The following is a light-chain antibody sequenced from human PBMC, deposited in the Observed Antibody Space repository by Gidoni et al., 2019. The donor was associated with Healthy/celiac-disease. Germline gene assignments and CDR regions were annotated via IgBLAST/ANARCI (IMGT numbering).Light chain of an antibody. V-gene: IGKV3-15*01. CDR2: GAS. CDR3: QQYNNWPPLT. Sequence: EIAMTQSSATLSVSPGERATLSCRASQSVSSNLAWYQQKPGQAPRLLIYGASTRATGIPAGFSGSGSGTEFTLTISSLQSEEFAVYYCQQYNNWPPLTFGGGTKVEIK. J-gene: IGKJ4*01. CDR1: QSVSSN.